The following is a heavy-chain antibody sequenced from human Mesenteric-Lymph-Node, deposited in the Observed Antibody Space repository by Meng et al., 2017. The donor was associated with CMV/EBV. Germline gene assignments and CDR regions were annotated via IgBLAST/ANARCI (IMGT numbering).Heavy chain of an antibody. CDR3: ASRAGTGY. Sequence: SETLSLTCSVSGDSISGSDDDYWSWIRQPPGKGLEWIGNIHYTGKTYYNPSLKSRVTVSVDTSKNHFSLKLSSVTAADTAVYYCASRAGTGYWGQGTLVTVSS. CDR2: IHYTGKT. D-gene: IGHD6-13*01. J-gene: IGHJ4*02. V-gene: IGHV4-39*02. CDR1: GDSISGSDDDY.